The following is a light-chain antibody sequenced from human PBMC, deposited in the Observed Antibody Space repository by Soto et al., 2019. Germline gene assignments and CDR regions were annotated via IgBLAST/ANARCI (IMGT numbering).Light chain of an antibody. Sequence: DIQLTPSPSSLSASVGDRVTITCRASQSISGWLAWYQQKPGKAPKLLIYDASSLESGVPSRFSGSGSGTEFTLTISSLQPDDFATYYCQHYNSYSEAFGQGTKVDI. V-gene: IGKV1-5*01. CDR3: QHYNSYSEA. J-gene: IGKJ1*01. CDR2: DAS. CDR1: QSISGW.